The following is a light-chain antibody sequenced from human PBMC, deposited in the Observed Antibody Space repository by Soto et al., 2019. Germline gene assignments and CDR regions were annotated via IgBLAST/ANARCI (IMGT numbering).Light chain of an antibody. J-gene: IGKJ1*01. V-gene: IGKV1-17*01. CDR3: LQPNGYPWT. CDR1: QGIRND. CDR2: NAS. Sequence: IQLSQSRSSRSAPMWDRLTTTCRASQGIRNDLGWYQQKPGKAPKRLIYNASSLESGVPSRFSGSGFGTDFTLTITSLQPEDFAAYYCLQPNGYPWTFGQGTKVDI.